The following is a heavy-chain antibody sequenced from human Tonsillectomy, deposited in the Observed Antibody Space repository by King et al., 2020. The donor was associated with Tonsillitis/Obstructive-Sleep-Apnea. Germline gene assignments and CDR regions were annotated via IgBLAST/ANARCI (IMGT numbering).Heavy chain of an antibody. D-gene: IGHD3-10*01. Sequence: VQLVESGGGLVQPVGSLRLSCAASGFTFISYAMSLVLQAPGKVLEWVSGISGSGGSTYYADSVRGRFTISRDNSNNTLYLQMNSLRAEDTAVYYCAKGATYYYGSGSRNFDYWGQGTLVTVSS. CDR3: AKGATYYYGSGSRNFDY. CDR1: GFTFISYA. CDR2: ISGSGGST. V-gene: IGHV3-23*04. J-gene: IGHJ4*02.